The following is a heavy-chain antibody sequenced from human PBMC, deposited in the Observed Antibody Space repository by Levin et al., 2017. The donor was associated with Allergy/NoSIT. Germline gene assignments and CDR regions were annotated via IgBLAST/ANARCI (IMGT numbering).Heavy chain of an antibody. CDR2: IIPIFGTA. CDR3: ARVYYYDSSGAADYYYYYGMDV. CDR1: GGTFSSYA. J-gene: IGHJ6*02. V-gene: IGHV1-69*01. Sequence: KISCKASGGTFSSYAISWVRQAPGQGLEWMGGIIPIFGTANYAQKFQGRVTITADESTSTAYMELSSLRSEDTAVYYCARVYYYDSSGAADYYYYYGMDVWGQGTTVTVSS. D-gene: IGHD3-22*01.